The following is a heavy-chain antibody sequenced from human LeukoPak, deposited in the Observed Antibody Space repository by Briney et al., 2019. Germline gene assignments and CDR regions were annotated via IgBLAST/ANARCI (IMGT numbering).Heavy chain of an antibody. CDR3: ASGHDYGDYVGSGWFDP. CDR1: GGSISSYY. V-gene: IGHV4-59*06. Sequence: SETLSLTCTVSGGSISSYYWSWIRQHPGKGLEWIGYIYYSGSTYYNPSLKSRVTISVDTSKNQFSLKLSSVTAADTAVYYCASGHDYGDYVGSGWFDPWGQGTLVTVSS. D-gene: IGHD4-17*01. J-gene: IGHJ5*02. CDR2: IYYSGST.